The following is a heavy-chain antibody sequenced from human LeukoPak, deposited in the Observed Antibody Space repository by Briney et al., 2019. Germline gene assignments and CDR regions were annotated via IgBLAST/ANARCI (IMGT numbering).Heavy chain of an antibody. Sequence: PGGSLRLSCAASGFPFSSYAMTWVRQAPGKGLEWVSSISGDGATTYHADSLKGRFTISRDNSKNTLYLQMNNLRAEDTAVYYCAKGGCRGTCNPLAYWGQGALVTVSP. J-gene: IGHJ4*02. CDR1: GFPFSSYA. CDR2: ISGDGATT. V-gene: IGHV3-23*01. CDR3: AKGGCRGTCNPLAY. D-gene: IGHD2-15*01.